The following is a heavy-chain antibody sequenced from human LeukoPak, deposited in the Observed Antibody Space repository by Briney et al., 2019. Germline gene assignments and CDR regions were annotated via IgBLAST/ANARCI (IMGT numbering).Heavy chain of an antibody. CDR1: SGSISTSDYY. Sequence: SETLSLTCAVSSGSISTSDYYWRWIRQPPEKGLERIGSIYYSGSTYYNPFLKSRLTISGDTSKNQFSLKLSSVTTADTAVYYCARHASGWYTDWGQGTLVTVSS. D-gene: IGHD6-19*01. V-gene: IGHV4-39*01. CDR3: ARHASGWYTD. J-gene: IGHJ4*02. CDR2: IYYSGST.